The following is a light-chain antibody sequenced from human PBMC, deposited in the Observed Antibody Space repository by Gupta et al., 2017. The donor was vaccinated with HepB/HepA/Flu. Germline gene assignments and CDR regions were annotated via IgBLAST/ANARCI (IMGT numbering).Light chain of an antibody. J-gene: IGKJ2*02. CDR1: QSITTY. CDR2: AAS. CDR3: QQSDSNPQST. V-gene: IGKV1-39*01. Sequence: DIQMTQSPSSLSASVGDRVTITCRASQSITTYLNWYQQKSGKAPNLLIYAASTLQSGVPSKFRGRGSGKEFTITSSSLQPEDFATYYCQQSDSNPQSTFGQGNKLEIK.